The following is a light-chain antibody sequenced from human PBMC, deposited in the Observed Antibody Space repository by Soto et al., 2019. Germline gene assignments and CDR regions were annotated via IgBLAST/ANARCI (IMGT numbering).Light chain of an antibody. J-gene: IGKJ3*01. Sequence: IQLTQSKSSLSASVGDRVTITCRASQGINHYLAWFQQKPGKVPKLLIYATSTLQSGVPSRFSGSGFGTDFTLTISSLQPEDVATYYCQKHNSAPLFFGPGTKVAI. CDR1: QGINHY. V-gene: IGKV1-27*01. CDR3: QKHNSAPLF. CDR2: ATS.